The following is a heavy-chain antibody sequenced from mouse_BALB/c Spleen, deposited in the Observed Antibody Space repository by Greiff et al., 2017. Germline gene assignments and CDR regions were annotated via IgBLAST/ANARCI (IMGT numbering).Heavy chain of an antibody. J-gene: IGHJ3*01. CDR1: GYTFTSYT. D-gene: IGHD2-14*01. CDR3: ARSIGGVRSWFAY. CDR2: INPSSGYT. Sequence: QVQLQQSGAELARPGASVKMSCKASGYTFTSYTMHWVNQRPGQGLEWIGYINPSSGYTNYNQKFKDKATLTADKSSSTAYMQLSSLTSEDSAVYYCARSIGGVRSWFAYWGQGTLVTVSA. V-gene: IGHV1-4*01.